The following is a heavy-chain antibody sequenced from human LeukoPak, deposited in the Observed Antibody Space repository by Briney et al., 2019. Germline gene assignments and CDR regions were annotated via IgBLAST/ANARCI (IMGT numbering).Heavy chain of an antibody. CDR3: ASLAYYYDSSGSPDYFDY. CDR1: GFTLSSYA. J-gene: IGHJ4*02. V-gene: IGHV3-23*01. Sequence: GGSLRLSCAASGFTLSSYAMSWVRQAPGKGLEWVSAISDTGNTYHADSVKGRFTISRDNAKNSLYLQMNSLRAEDTAVYYCASLAYYYDSSGSPDYFDYWGQGTLVTVSS. CDR2: ISDTGNT. D-gene: IGHD3-22*01.